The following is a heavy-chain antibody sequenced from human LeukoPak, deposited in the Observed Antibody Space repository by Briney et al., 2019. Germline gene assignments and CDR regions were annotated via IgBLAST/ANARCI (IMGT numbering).Heavy chain of an antibody. Sequence: ASVKVSCKASGYTFGSDDINWVRQATGQGLEWMGWINPNNGNLGYAQKFQGRVTITRNTPISTAYMELSSLRSEDTAVYYCARGTVDYGDYGGYFDYWGQGTLVTVSS. CDR3: ARGTVDYGDYGGYFDY. CDR2: INPNNGNL. CDR1: GYTFGSDD. V-gene: IGHV1-8*03. D-gene: IGHD4-17*01. J-gene: IGHJ4*02.